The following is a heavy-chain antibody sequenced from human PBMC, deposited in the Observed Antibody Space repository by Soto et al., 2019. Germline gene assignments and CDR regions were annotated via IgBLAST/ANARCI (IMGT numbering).Heavy chain of an antibody. CDR3: ARGSGYYYWDDY. V-gene: IGHV1-3*05. CDR2: INAGNGNT. J-gene: IGHJ4*02. Sequence: QVQLVQSGAEEKKPGASVKVSCKASGYTFTSYAMHWVRQAPGQRLEWMGWINAGNGNTKYSPEFQGRVTITRDTSASTAYMELSSRRSEDTAVYYCARGSGYYYWDDYWGQGTLVTVSS. CDR1: GYTFTSYA. D-gene: IGHD3-22*01.